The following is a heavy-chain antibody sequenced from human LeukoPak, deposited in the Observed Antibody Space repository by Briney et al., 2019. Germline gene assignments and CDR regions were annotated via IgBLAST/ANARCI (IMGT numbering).Heavy chain of an antibody. CDR2: INPNSGGA. V-gene: IGHV1-2*02. CDR3: ARDSGSSGWDPTSFFDY. Sequence: ASVTVSYKASGYTFTGYHIHWVRQAPGQGLEWMGWINPNSGGANSAQKFLGRVSMTRDTSISAVYMDLTSLRSDDTAVYFCARDSGSSGWDPTSFFDYWDRGTLVTVSS. J-gene: IGHJ4*02. D-gene: IGHD6-19*01. CDR1: GYTFTGYH.